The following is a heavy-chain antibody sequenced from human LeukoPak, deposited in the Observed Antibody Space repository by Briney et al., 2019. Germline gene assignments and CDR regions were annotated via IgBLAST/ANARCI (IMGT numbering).Heavy chain of an antibody. CDR3: ASSTTCYTCGLDV. J-gene: IGHJ6*04. Sequence: SQTLSLTCTVSGGSISSGGYYWSWIRQHPGKGLEWIGYIYYSGSTYFNPSLKSRVTISVDTSKNQFSLKLSSVTAADTAVYYCASSTTCYTCGLDVWGKGTTVTISS. CDR2: IYYSGST. V-gene: IGHV4-31*03. CDR1: GGSISSGGYY. D-gene: IGHD2-2*02.